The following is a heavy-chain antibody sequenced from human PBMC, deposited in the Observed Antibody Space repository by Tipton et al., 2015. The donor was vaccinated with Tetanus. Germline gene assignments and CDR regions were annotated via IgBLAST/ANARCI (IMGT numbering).Heavy chain of an antibody. CDR1: GFPFSSYA. D-gene: IGHD1-1*01. V-gene: IGHV3-30*18. J-gene: IGHJ4*02. CDR3: AKGWRSLDS. CDR2: FSYDGSST. Sequence: SLRLSCTASGFPFSSYAMHWVRQAPGKGLESVAVFSYDGSSTYYADSVKGRFTISRDNSKNTLQLQMNSLRVDDTAVYYCAKGWRSLDSWGQGTLVIVSS.